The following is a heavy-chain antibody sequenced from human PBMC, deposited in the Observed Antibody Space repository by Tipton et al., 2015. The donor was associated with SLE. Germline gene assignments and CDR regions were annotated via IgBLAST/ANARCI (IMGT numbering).Heavy chain of an antibody. CDR1: GVSISSSHDY. CDR3: AREFLNPVTTVHYYFDL. J-gene: IGHJ2*01. V-gene: IGHV4-61*09. CDR2: IYSRGTT. D-gene: IGHD4-11*01. Sequence: TLSLTCNVSGVSISSSHDYWTWLRQPAGKGLEWIGHIYSRGTTSYSPSLKSRVSIAADTSKNQFSLKLISVTAADTAVYYCAREFLNPVTTVHYYFDLWGRGTLVTVSS.